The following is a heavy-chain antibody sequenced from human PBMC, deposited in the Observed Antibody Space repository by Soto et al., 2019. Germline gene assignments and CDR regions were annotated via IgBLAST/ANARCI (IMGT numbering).Heavy chain of an antibody. CDR2: INHSGTS. Sequence: SETLSLTCTVSGGSISSYYWSWIRQPPGKGLEWIGEINHSGTSNYHPSLKSRVTISVATSKNQFSLTVNSVTPADTAVYDCARGEITFLGGGAVGGKGPTAPVPS. D-gene: IGHD3-16*01. CDR1: GGSISSYY. J-gene: IGHJ6*04. V-gene: IGHV4-34*01. CDR3: ARGEITFLGGGAV.